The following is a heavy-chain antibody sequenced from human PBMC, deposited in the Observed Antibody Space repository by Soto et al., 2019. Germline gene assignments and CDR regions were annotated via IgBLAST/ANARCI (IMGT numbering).Heavy chain of an antibody. D-gene: IGHD6-19*01. Sequence: SETLSLTCTVSGGSISSSSYYWGWIRQPPGKGLEWIGSIYYSGSTYYNPSLKSRVTISVDTSKNQFSLKLSSVTAADTAVYYCAGRIVAGYYYYYGMDVWGQGTTVTVSS. V-gene: IGHV4-39*01. CDR1: GGSISSSSYY. J-gene: IGHJ6*02. CDR3: AGRIVAGYYYYYGMDV. CDR2: IYYSGST.